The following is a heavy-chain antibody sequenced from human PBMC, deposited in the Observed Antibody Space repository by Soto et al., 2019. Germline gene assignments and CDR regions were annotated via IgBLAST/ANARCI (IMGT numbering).Heavy chain of an antibody. CDR3: ARYYFDSSGYRFFDY. V-gene: IGHV3-23*01. J-gene: IGHJ4*02. CDR1: GFTFSISV. CDR2: FSGSGVGT. Sequence: GSLRLSCAASGFTFSISVMSWVRQAPGKGLEWVSTFSGSGVGTYYADSVKGRFTISRDNSKNTLYLQMNSLRAEDTAVYYCARYYFDSSGYRFFDYWGQGTLVTVSS. D-gene: IGHD3-22*01.